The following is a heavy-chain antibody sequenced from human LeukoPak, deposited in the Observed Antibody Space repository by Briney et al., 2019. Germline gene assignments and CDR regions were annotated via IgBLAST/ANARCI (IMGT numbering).Heavy chain of an antibody. D-gene: IGHD2-15*01. Sequence: PGGSLRLSCAASGFTFSSYWMSWVRQAPGKGLEWVANIKQDGSEKYYVDSVKGRFTISRDNAKNSLYLQMNSLRAEDTAVYYCAREYVVGPPLGWFDPWGQGTLVTVSS. J-gene: IGHJ5*02. CDR1: GFTFSSYW. CDR2: IKQDGSEK. CDR3: AREYVVGPPLGWFDP. V-gene: IGHV3-7*01.